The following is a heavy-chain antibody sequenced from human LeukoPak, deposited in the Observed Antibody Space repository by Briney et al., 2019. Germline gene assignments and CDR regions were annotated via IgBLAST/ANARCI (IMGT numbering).Heavy chain of an antibody. CDR3: ARAACSSTSCYAGYYYGMDV. V-gene: IGHV4-31*03. CDR1: GDSISSGGSY. D-gene: IGHD2-2*01. Sequence: SQTLSLTCTVSGDSISSGGSYWSWTRQHPGEGPEWIGYIYYSGTTQYNPSLKSRVTISIDTSKNQFSLKLTSVTAADTAVYYCARAACSSTSCYAGYYYGMDVWGQGTTVTVSS. CDR2: IYYSGTT. J-gene: IGHJ6*02.